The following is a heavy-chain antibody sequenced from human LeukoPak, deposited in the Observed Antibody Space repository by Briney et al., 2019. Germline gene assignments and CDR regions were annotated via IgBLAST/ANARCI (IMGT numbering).Heavy chain of an antibody. CDR1: GFTFSSYA. CDR3: AMSTYYYGSGSYYNSYAFDI. J-gene: IGHJ3*02. CDR2: ISGSGGST. D-gene: IGHD3-10*01. Sequence: GGSLRLSCAASGFTFSSYAMSWVRQAPGKGLEWVSAISGSGGSTYYADSVKGRFTISGDNSKNTLYLQMNSLRAEDTAVYYCAMSTYYYGSGSYYNSYAFDIWGQGTMVTVSS. V-gene: IGHV3-23*01.